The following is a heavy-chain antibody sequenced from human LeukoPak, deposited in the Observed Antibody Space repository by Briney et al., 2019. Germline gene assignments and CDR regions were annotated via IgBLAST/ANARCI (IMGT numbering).Heavy chain of an antibody. J-gene: IGHJ4*02. D-gene: IGHD6-13*01. Sequence: GESLKISCKGSGYTFSSYWIGWVRQMPGKGPECMGIVYPGDSDTRYSPSFEGQVTISADKSIGTAYLQWSSLKASDTAMYYCAKHRGGSGIAFDCWGQGTLVTVSS. CDR1: GYTFSSYW. V-gene: IGHV5-51*01. CDR2: VYPGDSDT. CDR3: AKHRGGSGIAFDC.